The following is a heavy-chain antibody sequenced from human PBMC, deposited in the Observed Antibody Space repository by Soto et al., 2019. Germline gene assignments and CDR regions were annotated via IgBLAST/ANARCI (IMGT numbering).Heavy chain of an antibody. J-gene: IGHJ5*02. Sequence: QVHLQESGPRLVKPSGTLSLTCAVSGGSISTSDWWSWVRQPPGKGLEWIGEIHHSGSTNSNPSLKCRVTISVDQSKNQFSLRLRSVTAADTAVYYCATRGRAGTVKGRSNWLDPWGQGTLVTVSS. D-gene: IGHD6-19*01. CDR3: ATRGRAGTVKGRSNWLDP. CDR1: GGSISTSDW. V-gene: IGHV4-4*02. CDR2: IHHSGST.